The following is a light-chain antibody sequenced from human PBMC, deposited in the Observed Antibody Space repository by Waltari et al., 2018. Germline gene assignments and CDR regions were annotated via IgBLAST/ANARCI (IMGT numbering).Light chain of an antibody. J-gene: IGKJ1*01. CDR1: QNGRQNH. CDR3: HQYGSSIRS. CDR2: AAA. V-gene: IGKV3-20*01. Sequence: EIVLTPSPATLSLSPGATALLSCRARQNGRQNHVAWFQVKPGQPPRLLIYAAANRAPGVPVKFSGRGSGTDFSLTILIVEPEDFAVYSCHQYGSSIRSFGQGTKVEVK.